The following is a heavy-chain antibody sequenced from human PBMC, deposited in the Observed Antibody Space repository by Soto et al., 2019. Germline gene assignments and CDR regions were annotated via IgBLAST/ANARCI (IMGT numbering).Heavy chain of an antibody. CDR3: AREERTAGALNY. Sequence: GGSLRLSCAASGFTFSDYYMSWIRQAPGKGLEWVSYISSSSSYTNYADSVKGRFTISRDNAKNSLYLQMNSLRAEDTAVYYCAREERTAGALNYWGQGTLVTVSS. D-gene: IGHD3-10*01. CDR2: ISSSSSYT. CDR1: GFTFSDYY. V-gene: IGHV3-11*06. J-gene: IGHJ4*02.